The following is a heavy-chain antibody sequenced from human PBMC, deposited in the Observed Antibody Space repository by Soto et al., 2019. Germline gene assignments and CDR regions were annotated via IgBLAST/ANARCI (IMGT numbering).Heavy chain of an antibody. Sequence: SVKVSCKASGGTFSSYTISWVRQAPGQGLEWMGRIIPILGIANYAQKFQGRVTITADKSTSTAYMELSSLRSEDTAVYYCASPYSSSSEALDYWGQGTLVTVSS. D-gene: IGHD6-6*01. J-gene: IGHJ4*02. CDR3: ASPYSSSSEALDY. V-gene: IGHV1-69*02. CDR1: GGTFSSYT. CDR2: IIPILGIA.